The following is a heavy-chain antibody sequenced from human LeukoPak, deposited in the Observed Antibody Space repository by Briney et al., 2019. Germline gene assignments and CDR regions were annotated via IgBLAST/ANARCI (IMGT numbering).Heavy chain of an antibody. J-gene: IGHJ5*02. CDR2: IYPGDSDS. V-gene: IGHV5-51*01. Sequence: GESLQISSKASGCGFSNYWIGWVRQVPGKGRELMGIIYPGDSDSRYSPSFQGQVTISADKSFSTAYLQWSSLKASDTAMYYCARGLMIRGDRWFDPWGQGTLVTVSS. CDR1: GCGFSNYW. CDR3: ARGLMIRGDRWFDP. D-gene: IGHD3-10*01.